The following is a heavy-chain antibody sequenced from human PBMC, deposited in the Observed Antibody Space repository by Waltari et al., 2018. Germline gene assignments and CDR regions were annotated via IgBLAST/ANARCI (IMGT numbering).Heavy chain of an antibody. CDR2: MNPNSGNT. V-gene: IGHV1-8*03. D-gene: IGHD1-26*01. Sequence: QVHLVQSGAEVKKPGASVKVSCKASGYTFTSYYLNWVRQATGQGLEWMGWMNPNSGNTGYAQKFQGRVTITRNTSISTAYMELSSLRSEDTAVYYCARGPLGAIPDDYWGQGTLVTVSS. CDR3: ARGPLGAIPDDY. J-gene: IGHJ4*02. CDR1: GYTFTSYY.